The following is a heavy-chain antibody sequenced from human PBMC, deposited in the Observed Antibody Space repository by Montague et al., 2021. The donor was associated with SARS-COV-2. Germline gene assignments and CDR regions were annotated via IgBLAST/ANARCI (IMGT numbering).Heavy chain of an antibody. CDR3: ARDSGYYDSSGYSYDAFGI. V-gene: IGHV4-31*03. Sequence: TLSLTCTVSGGSISSGGYYRSWIRQHPGKGLEWIGYIYHTGSTHYNPSLKSRVTISKETSKNHFSLNLSSVTAADSAVYYCARDSGYYDSSGYSYDAFGIWGQGTKVTVSS. J-gene: IGHJ3*02. CDR2: IYHTGST. CDR1: GGSISSGGYY. D-gene: IGHD3-22*01.